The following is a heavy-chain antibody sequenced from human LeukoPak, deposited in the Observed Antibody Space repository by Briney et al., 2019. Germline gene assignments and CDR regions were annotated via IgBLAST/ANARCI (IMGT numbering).Heavy chain of an antibody. CDR3: ARRRVRGACDY. D-gene: IGHD3-10*01. Sequence: SETLSLTCAVYGGSFSGYYWSWIRQPPGKGLEWIGEINHSGSTNYNPSLKSRVTISVDTSKNQFSLKLSSVTAADTAVYYCARRRVRGACDYWGQGPLVTVSS. CDR1: GGSFSGYY. CDR2: INHSGST. V-gene: IGHV4-34*01. J-gene: IGHJ4*02.